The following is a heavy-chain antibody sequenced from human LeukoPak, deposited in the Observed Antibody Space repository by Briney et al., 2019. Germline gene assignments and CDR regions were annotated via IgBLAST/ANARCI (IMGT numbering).Heavy chain of an antibody. CDR1: TFSFSIYT. CDR2: ISSNSSYI. CDR3: ARDHCRGGSCSLWFDP. D-gene: IGHD2-15*01. V-gene: IGHV3-21*01. J-gene: IGHJ5*02. Sequence: GGSLRLSCTGSTFSFSIYTINWVRQAPGRGLEWVSSISSNSSYIYYADSVKGRFTISRDNTSNSVYLHLNSLRAEDTAVYYCARDHCRGGSCSLWFDPWGQGTLVTVSS.